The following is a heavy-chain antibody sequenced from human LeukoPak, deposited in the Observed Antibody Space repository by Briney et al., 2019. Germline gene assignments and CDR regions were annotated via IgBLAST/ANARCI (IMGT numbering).Heavy chain of an antibody. CDR2: INPNSGGT. J-gene: IGHJ3*02. D-gene: IGHD3-22*01. Sequence: GASVKVSCKASGYTFTGYYMHWLRQAPGQGLEWMGRINPNSGGTNYAQKFQGRVTMTRDTSISTAYMELSRLRSDDTAVYYCARDPLYYYDSSGNDAFDIWGQGTMVTVSS. CDR1: GYTFTGYY. V-gene: IGHV1-2*06. CDR3: ARDPLYYYDSSGNDAFDI.